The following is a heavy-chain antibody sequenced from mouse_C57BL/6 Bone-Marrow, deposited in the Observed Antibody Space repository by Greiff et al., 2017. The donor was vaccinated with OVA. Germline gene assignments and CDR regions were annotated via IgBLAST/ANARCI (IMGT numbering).Heavy chain of an antibody. CDR3: ARGGYYDYDVGY. CDR2: IHPNSGST. Sequence: QVQLKQPGAELVKPGASVKLSCKASGYTFTSYWMHWVKQRPGQGLEWIGMIHPNSGSTNYNEKFKSKATLTVDKSSSTAYMQLSSLTSEDSAVYYCARGGYYDYDVGYWGQGTTLTVSS. J-gene: IGHJ2*01. D-gene: IGHD2-4*01. CDR1: GYTFTSYW. V-gene: IGHV1-64*01.